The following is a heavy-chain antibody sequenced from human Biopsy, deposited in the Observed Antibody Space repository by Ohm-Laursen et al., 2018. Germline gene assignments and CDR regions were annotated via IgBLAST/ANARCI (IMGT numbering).Heavy chain of an antibody. V-gene: IGHV4-61*01. Sequence: TLSLTCTVSGGSVSDSFHFWGWIRQPPGKGLEWNGNVHYSGNTNYNPSLKSRVTVSVDPSKNQFSLRLSSVTGADTAVYYCARMPHFDYWGQGILVTVSS. CDR2: VHYSGNT. CDR1: GGSVSDSFHF. D-gene: IGHD2-2*01. CDR3: ARMPHFDY. J-gene: IGHJ4*02.